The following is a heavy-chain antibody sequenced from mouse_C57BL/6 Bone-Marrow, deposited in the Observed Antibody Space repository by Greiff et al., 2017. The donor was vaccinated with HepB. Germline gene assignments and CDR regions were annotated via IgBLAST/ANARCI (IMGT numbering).Heavy chain of an antibody. D-gene: IGHD1-1*01. CDR1: GFNIKDYY. V-gene: IGHV14-4*01. J-gene: IGHJ4*01. CDR3: TPYYYGSSCDTMDY. Sequence: VQLQQSGAELVRPGASVKLSCTASGFNIKDYYMHWVKQRPEQGLEWIGWIDPENGDTEYASKFQGKATITADTSSNTAYLPLSSLTSEDTAVYYCTPYYYGSSCDTMDYWGQGTSVTVSS. CDR2: IDPENGDT.